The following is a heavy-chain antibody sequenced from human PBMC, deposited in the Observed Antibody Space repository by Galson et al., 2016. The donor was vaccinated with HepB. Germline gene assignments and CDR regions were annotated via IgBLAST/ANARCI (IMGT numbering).Heavy chain of an antibody. CDR2: VSAKNGYT. Sequence: SVKVSCKASGYTFSNYGMTWVRQAPGQGLEWLGWVSAKNGYTNYAHNLQGRVTMTTDTSATTAYMELRGLRSDDTAGYYCARSWGGATGWDYWGQGTLVTVSS. J-gene: IGHJ4*02. CDR1: GYTFSNYG. D-gene: IGHD5-12*01. CDR3: ARSWGGATGWDY. V-gene: IGHV1-18*01.